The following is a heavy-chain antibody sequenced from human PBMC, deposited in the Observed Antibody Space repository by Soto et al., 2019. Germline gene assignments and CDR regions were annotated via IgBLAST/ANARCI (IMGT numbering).Heavy chain of an antibody. CDR2: IYYSGST. Sequence: PSETLSLTCAVSGCSISSYYWSWIRQPPGKGLEWIGYIYYSGSTNYNPSLKSRVTISVDTSKNQLSLKLSSVTAADTAVYYCASSVFPWGQGTLVTVSS. CDR3: ASSVFP. CDR1: GCSISSYY. D-gene: IGHD6-19*01. J-gene: IGHJ5*02. V-gene: IGHV4-59*12.